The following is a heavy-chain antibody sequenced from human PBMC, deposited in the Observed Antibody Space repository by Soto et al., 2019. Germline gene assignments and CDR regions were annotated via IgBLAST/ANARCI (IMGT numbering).Heavy chain of an antibody. CDR3: ARVLRGWFDP. Sequence: LPPTCAVSGGSITSANWWTWVRQPPGGGLEWIGEISHSGITNYKASLKSRVTMSVDKTKNDVSLKLTSVTAADTAVYYCARVLRGWFDPWGQGTPVTVSS. V-gene: IGHV4-4*02. CDR1: GGSITSANW. J-gene: IGHJ5*02. CDR2: ISHSGIT.